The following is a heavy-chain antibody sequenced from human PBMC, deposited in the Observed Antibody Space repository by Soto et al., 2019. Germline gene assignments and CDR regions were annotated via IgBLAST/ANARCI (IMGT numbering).Heavy chain of an antibody. CDR3: ASRPRVQLLNPKLYGMDV. Sequence: QVQLQESGPGLVKPSGTLSLTCAVSGGSISSSNWWSWVRQPPGKGLEWIGEIYHSGSTNYNPSLKSRVTISVDKSKNQFSLKLSSVTAADTAVYYCASRPRVQLLNPKLYGMDVWGQGTTVTVSS. D-gene: IGHD2-2*02. J-gene: IGHJ6*02. V-gene: IGHV4-4*02. CDR1: GGSISSSNW. CDR2: IYHSGST.